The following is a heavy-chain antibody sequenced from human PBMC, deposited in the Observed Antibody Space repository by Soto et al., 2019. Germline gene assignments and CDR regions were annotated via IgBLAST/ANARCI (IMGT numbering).Heavy chain of an antibody. V-gene: IGHV4-59*04. CDR1: GGSISSCY. J-gene: IGHJ5*02. Sequence: SETLSLTCPVSGGSISSCYWNWLWLPPGKGLERVGYICYSGSTFYNPSLASRVSVSVDTSKNEFSLKLRSVTAADTAVYYCARQPTTGDTDLWFDPWGQGTLVTVS. CDR3: ARQPTTGDTDLWFDP. D-gene: IGHD2-21*01. CDR2: ICYSGST.